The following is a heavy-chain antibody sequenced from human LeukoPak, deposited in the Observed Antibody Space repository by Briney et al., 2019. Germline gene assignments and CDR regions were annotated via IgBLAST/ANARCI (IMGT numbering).Heavy chain of an antibody. Sequence: GASVKVSCKASGYTFTSYGISWVRHAPGQGLEWMGWISAYNGNTNYAQKLQGRVTMTTDTSTSTAYMELRSLRSDDTAVYYCAATPRGGCSSTSCYSFDYWGQGTLVTVSS. CDR1: GYTFTSYG. V-gene: IGHV1-18*01. J-gene: IGHJ4*02. CDR2: ISAYNGNT. D-gene: IGHD2-2*01. CDR3: AATPRGGCSSTSCYSFDY.